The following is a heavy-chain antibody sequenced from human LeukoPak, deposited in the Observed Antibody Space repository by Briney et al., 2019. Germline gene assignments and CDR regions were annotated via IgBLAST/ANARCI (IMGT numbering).Heavy chain of an antibody. V-gene: IGHV1-3*01. CDR3: ARAAHLWFGESDFDY. Sequence: ASVKVSCKASGYTFTSYAMHWVRQAPGQRLEWMGWINAGNGNTKYPQKFQGRVTITRDTSASTAYMELSSLRSEDTAVYYCARAAHLWFGESDFDYWGQGTLVTVSS. CDR1: GYTFTSYA. J-gene: IGHJ4*02. CDR2: INAGNGNT. D-gene: IGHD3-10*01.